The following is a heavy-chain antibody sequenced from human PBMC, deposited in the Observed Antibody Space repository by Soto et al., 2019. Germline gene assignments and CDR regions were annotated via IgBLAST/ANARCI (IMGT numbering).Heavy chain of an antibody. J-gene: IGHJ4*02. CDR2: ISPYNGNT. Sequence: GASVKVSCKASGYXYTSYGISWVRQAPGQGLEWMGWISPYNGNTNYAQKFQGRVTMTTDTSTSTAYMELRSLRSDDTAVYYCATDPHVYDILTGYSYYFDYWGQGTLVTVSS. D-gene: IGHD3-9*01. CDR1: GYXYTSYG. V-gene: IGHV1-18*04. CDR3: ATDPHVYDILTGYSYYFDY.